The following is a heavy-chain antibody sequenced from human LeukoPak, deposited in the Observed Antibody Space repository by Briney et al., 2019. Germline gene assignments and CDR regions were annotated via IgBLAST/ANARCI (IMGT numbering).Heavy chain of an antibody. V-gene: IGHV1-8*01. D-gene: IGHD6-19*01. Sequence: GASVKVSCKASGYTFISYDINWVRQATGQGLEWMGWMNPNSGNTGYAQKFQGRVTMTRNTSISTAYMELSSLRSEDTAVYYCARGGSGWLNYYYYYMDVWGKGTTVTVSS. CDR2: MNPNSGNT. CDR3: ARGGSGWLNYYYYYMDV. CDR1: GYTFISYD. J-gene: IGHJ6*03.